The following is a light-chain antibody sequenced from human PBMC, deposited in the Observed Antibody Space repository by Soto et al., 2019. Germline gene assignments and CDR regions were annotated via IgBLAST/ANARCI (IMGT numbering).Light chain of an antibody. CDR3: QQRSNWPPKVT. Sequence: DIQMTQSPSSLSASVGDRVTITCRASQSISSYLNWYQQKPGKAPKLLIYAASSLQSGVPSRFSGSGSGTHFTLTISSLQPEDFAVYYCQQRSNWPPKVTFGPGTKVDIK. J-gene: IGKJ3*01. CDR1: QSISSY. V-gene: IGKV1-39*01. CDR2: AAS.